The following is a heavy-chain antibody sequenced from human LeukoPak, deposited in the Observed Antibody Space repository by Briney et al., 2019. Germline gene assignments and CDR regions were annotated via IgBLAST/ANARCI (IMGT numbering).Heavy chain of an antibody. D-gene: IGHD3-16*01. V-gene: IGHV4-38-2*02. Sequence: SETLSLTCTVSGYSISSGYYWGWIRQPPGKGLEWIGSIYHSGSTYYNPSLKSRVTISVDTSKNQFSLKLSSVTAADTAVYYCARLYYDYVWGSYLYFDYWGQGTLVTVSS. CDR2: IYHSGST. CDR1: GYSISSGYY. J-gene: IGHJ4*02. CDR3: ARLYYDYVWGSYLYFDY.